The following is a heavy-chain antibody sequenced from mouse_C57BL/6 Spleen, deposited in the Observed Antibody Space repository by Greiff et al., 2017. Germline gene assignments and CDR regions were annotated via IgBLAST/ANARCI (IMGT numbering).Heavy chain of an antibody. J-gene: IGHJ3*01. D-gene: IGHD2-4*01. V-gene: IGHV2-2*01. CDR2: IWSGGST. CDR3: ARMELRRTAGWFAY. Sequence: QVQLKQSGPGLVQPSQSLSITCTVSGFSLTSYGVHWVRQSPGKGLEWLGVIWSGGSTDYNAAFISRLSISKDNSKSQVFFKMNSLQADDTAIYYCARMELRRTAGWFAYWGQGTLVTVSA. CDR1: GFSLTSYG.